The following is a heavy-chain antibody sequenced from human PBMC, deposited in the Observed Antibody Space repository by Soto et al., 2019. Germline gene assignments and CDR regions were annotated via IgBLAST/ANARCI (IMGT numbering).Heavy chain of an antibody. J-gene: IGHJ6*02. CDR3: ARAIAVAASGSYYYYGMDV. D-gene: IGHD6-19*01. CDR2: ISSSSSYI. CDR1: GFTFSSYS. Sequence: VGSLRLSCAASGFTFSSYSMNWVRQAPGKGLEWVSSISSSSSYIYYADSVKGRFTISRDNAKNSLYLQMNSLRAEDTAVYYCARAIAVAASGSYYYYGMDVWGQGTTVTVSS. V-gene: IGHV3-21*01.